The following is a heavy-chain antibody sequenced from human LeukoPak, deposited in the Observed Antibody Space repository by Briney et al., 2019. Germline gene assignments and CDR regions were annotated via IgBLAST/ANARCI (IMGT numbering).Heavy chain of an antibody. V-gene: IGHV3-48*01. CDR1: GFTFSNSG. D-gene: IGHD6-19*01. CDR3: ASLTVASRGSGDY. CDR2: ITSSGSSI. J-gene: IGHJ4*02. Sequence: GGSLRLSCAASGFTFSNSGMHWVRQAPGKGLEWVSYITSSGSSIYYADSVKGRFTISRDNAKNSLYLQMNSLRAEDTAVYYCASLTVASRGSGDYWGQGTLVTVSS.